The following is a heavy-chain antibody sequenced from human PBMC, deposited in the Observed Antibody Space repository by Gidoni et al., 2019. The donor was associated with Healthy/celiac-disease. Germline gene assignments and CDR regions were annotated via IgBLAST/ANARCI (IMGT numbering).Heavy chain of an antibody. Sequence: EVQLLESGGGLVQPGGSLRLSCAASGFTFSSYAMSWVRQAPGKGLEWVSAISGSGGSTYYADSVKGRFTISRDNSKNTLYLQMNSLRAEDTAVYYCASQEGLIVVVPAAMPVDYWGQGTLVTVSS. J-gene: IGHJ4*02. CDR1: GFTFSSYA. D-gene: IGHD2-2*01. CDR3: ASQEGLIVVVPAAMPVDY. CDR2: ISGSGGST. V-gene: IGHV3-23*01.